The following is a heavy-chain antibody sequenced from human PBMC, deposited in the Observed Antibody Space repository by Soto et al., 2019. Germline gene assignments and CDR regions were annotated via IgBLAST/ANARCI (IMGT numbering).Heavy chain of an antibody. J-gene: IGHJ4*02. CDR2: ISYDGSYK. CDR1: GFTFSSYG. Sequence: QVQLVESGGGVVQPGRSLRLSCAASGFTFSSYGMHWVRQAPGKGLEWVAVISYDGSYKYYADSVKVRFTISRDNSKNALYLQMNSLRAEDTAVYYCVTWNGGFDYWGQGTLVTVSS. CDR3: VTWNGGFDY. V-gene: IGHV3-30*03. D-gene: IGHD3-16*01.